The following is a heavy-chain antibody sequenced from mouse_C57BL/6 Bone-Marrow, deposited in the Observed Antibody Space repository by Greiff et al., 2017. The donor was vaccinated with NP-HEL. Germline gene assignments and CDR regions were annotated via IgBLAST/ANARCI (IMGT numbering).Heavy chain of an antibody. CDR1: GYTFTSYW. V-gene: IGHV1-50*01. J-gene: IGHJ3*01. CDR3: ARTSWFAY. CDR2: IDPSDSYT. Sequence: QVQLQQPGAELVKPGASVKLSCKASGYTFTSYWTQWVKQRPGQGLEWIGEIDPSDSYTNYNQKFKGKATLTVDTSSSTAYMQLSSLTSEDSAVYYCARTSWFAYWGQGTLVTVSA.